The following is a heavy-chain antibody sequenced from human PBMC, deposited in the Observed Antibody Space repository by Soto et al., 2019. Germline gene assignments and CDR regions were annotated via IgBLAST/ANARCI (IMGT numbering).Heavy chain of an antibody. CDR1: GDSVSSNSAA. CDR3: AREDGYNDGYYYYYYGMDV. V-gene: IGHV6-1*01. Sequence: PSQTLSLTCAISGDSVSSNSAAWNWIRQSPSRGLEWLGRTYYRSKWYNDYAVSVKSRITINPDTSKNQFSLQLNSVTPEDTAVYYCAREDGYNDGYYYYYYGMDVWGQGTTVTVSS. J-gene: IGHJ6*02. CDR2: TYYRSKWYN. D-gene: IGHD5-12*01.